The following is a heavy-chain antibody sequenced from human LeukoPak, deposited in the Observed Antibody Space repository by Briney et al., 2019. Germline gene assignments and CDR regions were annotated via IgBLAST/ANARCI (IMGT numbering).Heavy chain of an antibody. Sequence: LPGGSLRLSCAASGFTFDDYAMHWVRQAPGKGLEWVSGISWNSGSIGYADSVKGRFTISRDNAKNSLYLQMNSLRAEDTALYYCAKDGVGDFGVVKGNWFDPWGQGTLVTVS. CDR3: AKDGVGDFGVVKGNWFDP. D-gene: IGHD3-3*01. CDR1: GFTFDDYA. J-gene: IGHJ5*02. V-gene: IGHV3-9*01. CDR2: ISWNSGSI.